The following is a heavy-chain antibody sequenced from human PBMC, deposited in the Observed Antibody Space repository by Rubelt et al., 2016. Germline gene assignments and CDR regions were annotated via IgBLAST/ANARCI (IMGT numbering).Heavy chain of an antibody. CDR2: ISGSGGST. CDR3: AKEGFCSSTKCGWFDP. V-gene: IGHV3-23*04. D-gene: IGHD2-2*01. CDR1: GFTFSSYA. J-gene: IGHJ5*02. Sequence: EVQLVESGGGLVQPGGSLRLSCAASGFTFSSYAMSWVRQAPGQGLEWVSGISGSGGSTYYADSVKGRFTISRDNSKNPLYLQMSSLRAEDTAVYYCAKEGFCSSTKCGWFDPWGQGSLVTVSS.